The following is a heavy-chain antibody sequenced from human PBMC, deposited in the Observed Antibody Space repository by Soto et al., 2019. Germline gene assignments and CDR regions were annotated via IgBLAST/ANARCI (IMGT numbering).Heavy chain of an antibody. V-gene: IGHV4-34*01. Sequence: PSETLSLTCAVYGGSFSGYYWSWIRQPPGKGLEWIGEINHSGSTNYNPSLKSRVTISVDTSKNQFSLKLSSVTAADTAVYYCARGYGSGRWYYYGMDVWGQGTTGTVSS. CDR1: GGSFSGYY. CDR2: INHSGST. J-gene: IGHJ6*02. CDR3: ARGYGSGRWYYYGMDV. D-gene: IGHD3-10*01.